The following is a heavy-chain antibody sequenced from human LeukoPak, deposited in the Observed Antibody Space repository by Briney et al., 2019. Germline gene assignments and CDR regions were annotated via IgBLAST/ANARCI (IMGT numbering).Heavy chain of an antibody. Sequence: GGSLRLSCAASGFTFSDYYMSWIRQGPGKGLEWVSYISSSGSTIYYADSVKGRFTISRDNAKNSLYLQMNSLRAEDTAVYYCARDGEGHYDSSGYSARHFDYWGQGTLVTVSS. CDR3: ARDGEGHYDSSGYSARHFDY. V-gene: IGHV3-11*01. CDR1: GFTFSDYY. D-gene: IGHD3-22*01. J-gene: IGHJ4*02. CDR2: ISSSGSTI.